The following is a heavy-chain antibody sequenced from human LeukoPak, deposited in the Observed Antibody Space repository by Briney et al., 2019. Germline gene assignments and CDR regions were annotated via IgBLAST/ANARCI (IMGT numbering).Heavy chain of an antibody. D-gene: IGHD2-15*01. CDR2: IYPDDSDT. CDR3: ARHRYCEASSCQGDY. Sequence: GESLKISCKGSGYNFATYWIGWVRQMPGKGLGWMGIIYPDDSDTRYSPSFQGQVTISADKSISTAYLQWSSLKASDTAMYYCARHRYCEASSCQGDYWGQGTLVTVSS. V-gene: IGHV5-51*01. CDR1: GYNFATYW. J-gene: IGHJ4*02.